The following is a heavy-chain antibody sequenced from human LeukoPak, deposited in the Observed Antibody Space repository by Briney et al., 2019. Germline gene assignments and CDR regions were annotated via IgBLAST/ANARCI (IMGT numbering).Heavy chain of an antibody. D-gene: IGHD5-18*01. CDR2: INPSGGST. CDR1: GYTFTGYY. V-gene: IGHV1-46*01. CDR3: ATSLFTAPFDY. Sequence: GASVKVSCKASGYTFTGYYMHWVRQAPGQGLEWMGWINPSGGSTSYAQKFQGRVTMTRDMSTSTVYMELSSLRSEDTAVYYCATSLFTAPFDYWGQGTLVTVSS. J-gene: IGHJ4*02.